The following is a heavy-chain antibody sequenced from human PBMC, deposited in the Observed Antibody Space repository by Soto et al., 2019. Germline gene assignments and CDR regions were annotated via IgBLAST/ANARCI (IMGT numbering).Heavy chain of an antibody. Sequence: TSETLSLTCTVSGGSISSSSYYWGWIRQPPGKGLEWIGSIYYSGSTYYNPSLKSRVTISVDTSKNQFSLKLSSVTAADTAVYYCARCPYYYDSSGYGAAYYGMDVWGQGTTVTVSS. CDR2: IYYSGST. V-gene: IGHV4-39*01. CDR1: GGSISSSSYY. D-gene: IGHD3-22*01. J-gene: IGHJ6*02. CDR3: ARCPYYYDSSGYGAAYYGMDV.